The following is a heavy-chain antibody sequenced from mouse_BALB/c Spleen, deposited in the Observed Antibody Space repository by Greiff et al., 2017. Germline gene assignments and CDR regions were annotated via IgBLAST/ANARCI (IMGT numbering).Heavy chain of an antibody. J-gene: IGHJ3*01. Sequence: QVQLKESGPGLVAPSQSLSITCTVSGFSLTSYGVHWVRQPPGKGLEWLGVIWAGGSTNYNSALMSRLSISKDNSKSQVFLKMNSLQTDDTAMYYCARESLTGTGFAYWGQGTLVTVSA. V-gene: IGHV2-9*02. D-gene: IGHD4-1*01. CDR3: ARESLTGTGFAY. CDR1: GFSLTSYG. CDR2: IWAGGST.